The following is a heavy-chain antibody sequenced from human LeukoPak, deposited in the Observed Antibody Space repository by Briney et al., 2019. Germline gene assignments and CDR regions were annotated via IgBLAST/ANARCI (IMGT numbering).Heavy chain of an antibody. Sequence: GGSLRLSCAASGFTFTKAWMSWVRQAPGKGLEWVGRIKSRTDGGTTDYAAPVKGRFTISRDDSKNTLSLQMNSLKTEDTAVDYCTTMTMIREHEDYWGQGTLVTVSS. CDR3: TTMTMIREHEDY. V-gene: IGHV3-15*01. CDR1: GFTFTKAW. J-gene: IGHJ4*02. CDR2: IKSRTDGGTT. D-gene: IGHD3-10*01.